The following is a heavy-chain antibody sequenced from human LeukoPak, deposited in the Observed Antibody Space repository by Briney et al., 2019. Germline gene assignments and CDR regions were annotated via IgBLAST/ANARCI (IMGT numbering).Heavy chain of an antibody. J-gene: IGHJ4*02. CDR3: ARDAYDHSDY. D-gene: IGHD3-16*01. CDR2: VFHSGRT. Sequence: KSAETLCLTCAVSGYSISSGYHWGWIRQPPGKGLEWIGSVFHSGRTYYNPSLESRVTVSVDTSQNQFYLKVSSVTAADTAVYYCARDAYDHSDYWGQGTLVTVSS. V-gene: IGHV4-38-2*02. CDR1: GYSISSGYH.